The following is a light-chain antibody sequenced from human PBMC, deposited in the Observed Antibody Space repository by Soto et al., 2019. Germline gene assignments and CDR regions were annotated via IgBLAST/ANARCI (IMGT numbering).Light chain of an antibody. CDR1: QDISHV. CDR3: QKYNTATRT. V-gene: IGKV1-27*01. Sequence: IQMTQSPSALSASVGDRVTITCRASQDISHVLAWYQHKPGRVPKLLIYAASTLQSGVPSRFSGSGSGTDFILTISSLQPEDAAIYSCQKYNTATRTFGGGTTVEI. CDR2: AAS. J-gene: IGKJ4*01.